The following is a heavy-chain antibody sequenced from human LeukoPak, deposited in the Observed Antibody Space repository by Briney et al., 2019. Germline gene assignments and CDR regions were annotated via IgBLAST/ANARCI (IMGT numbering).Heavy chain of an antibody. J-gene: IGHJ4*02. CDR2: IKQDGSEK. D-gene: IGHD6-19*01. CDR3: ARVAAVAGADY. V-gene: IGHV3-7*05. Sequence: GGSLRLSCAASGFTVSSNYMSWVRQAPGKGLEWVANIKQDGSEKYYVDSVKGRFTISRDNAKNSLYLQMNSLRAEDTAVYYCARVAAVAGADYWGQGTLVTVSS. CDR1: GFTVSSNY.